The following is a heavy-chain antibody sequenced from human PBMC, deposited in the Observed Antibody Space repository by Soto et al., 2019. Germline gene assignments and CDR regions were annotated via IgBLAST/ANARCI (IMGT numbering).Heavy chain of an antibody. V-gene: IGHV3-21*01. CDR3: ARDEHGDYEGLYYYYMGV. D-gene: IGHD4-17*01. J-gene: IGHJ6*03. Sequence: AAGGTSVGHSMNCISKNKGKGLEWVSSISSSSSYIYYADSVKGRFTISRDNAKNSLYLQMNSLRAEDTAVYYCARDEHGDYEGLYYYYMGVWGKGPTVTVSS. CDR2: ISSSSSYI. CDR1: GGTSVGHS.